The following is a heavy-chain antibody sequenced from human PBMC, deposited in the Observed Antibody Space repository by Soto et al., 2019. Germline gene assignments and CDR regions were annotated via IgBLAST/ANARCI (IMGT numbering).Heavy chain of an antibody. CDR1: GFTFSSYG. D-gene: IGHD2-15*01. Sequence: QSGGSLRLSCAASGFTFSSYGMHWVRQAPGKGLEWVAVISYDGSNKYYADSVKGRFTISRDNSKNTLYLQMNSLRAEDTAVYYCAKERVVAATPQYYYYGMDVWGQGTTVTVSS. J-gene: IGHJ6*02. CDR3: AKERVVAATPQYYYYGMDV. V-gene: IGHV3-30*18. CDR2: ISYDGSNK.